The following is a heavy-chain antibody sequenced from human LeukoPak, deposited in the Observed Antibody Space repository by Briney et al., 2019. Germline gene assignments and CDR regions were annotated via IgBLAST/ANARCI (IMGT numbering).Heavy chain of an antibody. J-gene: IGHJ3*02. CDR2: INAGNGNT. Sequence: GASVKVSCKASGYTFTSYAMHWVRQAPGQRLEWMGWINAGNGNTKYSQKFQGRVTMTEDTSTDTAYMQLSSLRSEDTAVYYCATSGRVAVGAFDIWGQGTMVIVSS. CDR3: ATSGRVAVGAFDI. V-gene: IGHV1-3*01. D-gene: IGHD6-19*01. CDR1: GYTFTSYA.